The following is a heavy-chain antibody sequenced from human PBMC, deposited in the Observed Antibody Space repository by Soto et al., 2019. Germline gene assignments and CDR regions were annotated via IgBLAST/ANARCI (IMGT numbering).Heavy chain of an antibody. V-gene: IGHV4-61*01. CDR3: ARTTAVPNTLRSRYFFDY. Sequence: SETLSLTCSVSGGSVSNKTYYWSWIRQPPGKRLEWIGYVYYSGTTNCNPSLKSRVTISVDLSKNQFSLRLSSVTTADTALYYCARTTAVPNTLRSRYFFDYWGQGTLVTVSS. J-gene: IGHJ4*02. CDR1: GGSVSNKTYY. D-gene: IGHD4-17*01. CDR2: VYYSGTT.